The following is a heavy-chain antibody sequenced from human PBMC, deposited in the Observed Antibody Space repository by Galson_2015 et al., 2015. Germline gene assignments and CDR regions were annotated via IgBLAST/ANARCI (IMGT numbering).Heavy chain of an antibody. Sequence: SVKVSCKASGYTFTSYYIHWVRQAPGQGLDWMGIINPSGGSTNYAQRFQGRVTMTRDTSTNTVYMELSSLRSEDTAVYYCARGFRDVHNYVGDYWGQGTLITVSS. D-gene: IGHD5-24*01. CDR1: GYTFTSYY. CDR3: ARGFRDVHNYVGDY. V-gene: IGHV1-46*01. J-gene: IGHJ4*02. CDR2: INPSGGST.